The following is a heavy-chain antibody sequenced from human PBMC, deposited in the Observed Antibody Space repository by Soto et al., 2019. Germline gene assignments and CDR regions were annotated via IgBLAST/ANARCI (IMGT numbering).Heavy chain of an antibody. Sequence: PGGSLRLSCAASGFTFSSYAMSWVRQAPGKGLEWVSAISGSGGSTYYADSVKGRFTISRDNSKNTLYLQMNSLRAEDTAVYYCAKDFLKYQLLLFYYFDYWGQGTLVTVSS. CDR3: AKDFLKYQLLLFYYFDY. D-gene: IGHD2-2*01. CDR2: ISGSGGST. CDR1: GFTFSSYA. J-gene: IGHJ4*02. V-gene: IGHV3-23*01.